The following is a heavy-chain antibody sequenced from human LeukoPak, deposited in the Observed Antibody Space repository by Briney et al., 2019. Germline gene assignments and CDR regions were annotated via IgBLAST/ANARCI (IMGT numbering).Heavy chain of an antibody. CDR2: IYYSGST. Sequence: SETLSLTCTVSGGSISSYYWSWIRQPPGKGLEWIGYIYYSGSTNYNPSLKSRVTISVDTSENQFSLKLSSVTAADTAVYYCATAGDTYYYDSSGYYPDAFDIWGQGTMVTVSS. V-gene: IGHV4-59*01. CDR3: ATAGDTYYYDSSGYYPDAFDI. D-gene: IGHD3-22*01. J-gene: IGHJ3*02. CDR1: GGSISSYY.